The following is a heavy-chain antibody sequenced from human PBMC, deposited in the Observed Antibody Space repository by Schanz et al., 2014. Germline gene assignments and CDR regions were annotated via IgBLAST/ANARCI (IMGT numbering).Heavy chain of an antibody. CDR2: INSDGTTT. J-gene: IGHJ4*02. D-gene: IGHD1-7*01. V-gene: IGHV3-74*02. Sequence: EVQLVESGGGLVKPGGSLRLSCAASGFTFSSYGMHWVRQAPGKGLEWVSHINSDGTTTTYADSVKGRFTISRDNAENTLYLQMNSLRVEDTAVYYCAMGGYQLHHWGQGTLVTVSS. CDR3: AMGGYQLHH. CDR1: GFTFSSYG.